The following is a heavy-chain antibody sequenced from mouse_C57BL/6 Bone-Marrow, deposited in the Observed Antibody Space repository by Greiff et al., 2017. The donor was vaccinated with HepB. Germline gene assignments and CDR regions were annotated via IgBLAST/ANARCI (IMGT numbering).Heavy chain of an antibody. CDR3: ARQGLEAVSYYYAMDY. V-gene: IGHV5-6*01. CDR1: GFTFSSYG. J-gene: IGHJ4*01. CDR2: ISSGGSYT. Sequence: EVKLMESGGDLVKPGGSLKLSCAASGFTFSSYGMSWVRQTPDKRLEWVATISSGGSYTYYPDSVKGRFTISRDNAKNTLYLQMSSLKSEDTAMYYCARQGLEAVSYYYAMDYWGQGTSVTVSS. D-gene: IGHD1-2*01.